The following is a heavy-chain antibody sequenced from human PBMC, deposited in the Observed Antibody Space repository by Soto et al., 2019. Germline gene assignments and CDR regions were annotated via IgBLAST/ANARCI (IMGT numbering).Heavy chain of an antibody. CDR1: GYTFTGYY. J-gene: IGHJ4*02. CDR3: ARSRAPWELHFDY. Sequence: QVQLVQSGAEVKKPGASVKVSCKASGYTFTGYYIHWVRHAPGQGLEWMGWINPNSGGTNYAQKFQGRVTMTRDTSISTAYMELSRLRSDDTAVYYCARSRAPWELHFDYWGQGTLVTVSS. CDR2: INPNSGGT. V-gene: IGHV1-2*02. D-gene: IGHD1-26*01.